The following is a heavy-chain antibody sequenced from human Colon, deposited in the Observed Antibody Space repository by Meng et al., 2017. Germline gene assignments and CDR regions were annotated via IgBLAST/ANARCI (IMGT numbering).Heavy chain of an antibody. CDR2: IDSDGRDP. CDR1: GFTFGSYW. CDR3: ARALGYSPF. J-gene: IGHJ4*02. V-gene: IGHV3-74*01. Sequence: GGSLRLSCAASGFTFGSYWMHWVRQAPGKGLVWVSRIDSDGRDPSYADSVTGRFTISRDNAKNTLFLQMNSLRAEDTAVYYCARALGYSPFWGQGTLVTVSS. D-gene: IGHD3-16*01.